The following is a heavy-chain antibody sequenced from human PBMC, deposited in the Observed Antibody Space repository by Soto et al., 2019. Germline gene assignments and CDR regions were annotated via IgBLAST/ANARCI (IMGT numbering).Heavy chain of an antibody. V-gene: IGHV1-69*13. CDR1: GYTFTGYY. D-gene: IGHD3-22*01. CDR3: ARPQSDYYDSSGYLNFDY. CDR2: IIPIFGTA. J-gene: IGHJ4*02. Sequence: GASVKVSCKASGYTFTGYYMHWVRQAPGQGLEWMGGIIPIFGTANYAQKFQGRVTITADESTSTAYMELSSLRSEDTAVYYCARPQSDYYDSSGYLNFDYWGQGTLVTVSS.